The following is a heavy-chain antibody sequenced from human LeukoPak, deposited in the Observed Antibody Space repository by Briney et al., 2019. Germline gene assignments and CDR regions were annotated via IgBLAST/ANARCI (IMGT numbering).Heavy chain of an antibody. CDR3: ARVGYYNGFDF. D-gene: IGHD3-9*01. J-gene: IGHJ4*02. CDR2: INHSGST. V-gene: IGHV4-34*01. Sequence: SETLSLTCAVYGGSFSGYYWSWIRQPPGKGPEWIGEINHSGSTNYNPSLKSRVTISVDTSKNQFSLKLSSVTAADTAVYYCARVGYYNGFDFWGQGTLVTVSS. CDR1: GGSFSGYY.